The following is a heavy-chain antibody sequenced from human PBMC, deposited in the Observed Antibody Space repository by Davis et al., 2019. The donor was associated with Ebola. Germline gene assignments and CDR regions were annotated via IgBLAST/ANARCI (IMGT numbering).Heavy chain of an antibody. CDR2: IYYSGST. V-gene: IGHV4-59*08. J-gene: IGHJ4*02. CDR3: ARNPAAAIY. CDR1: GGSISSHY. D-gene: IGHD6-13*01. Sequence: PSETLSLTCTVSGGSISSHYWSWIRQPPGKGLEWIGYIYYSGSTNYNPSLKSRVTMSVDTSKNQFFLKLSSVTAADTAVYYCARNPAAAIYWGQGTLVTVSS.